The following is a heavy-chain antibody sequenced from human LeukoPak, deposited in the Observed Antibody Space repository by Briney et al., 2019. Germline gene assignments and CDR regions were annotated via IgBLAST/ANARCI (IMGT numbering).Heavy chain of an antibody. CDR1: GYSFTSYW. CDR2: IYPGDSDT. D-gene: IGHD3-10*01. Sequence: GESLKISCKGSGYSFTSYWIGWVRQMPGKGLEWMGIIYPGDSDTRYSPSFQGQVTISADKSILTVYLQWSSLKASDTAMCYCASMGITMVRGAILPFDAFDIWGQGTMVTVSS. CDR3: ASMGITMVRGAILPFDAFDI. V-gene: IGHV5-51*01. J-gene: IGHJ3*02.